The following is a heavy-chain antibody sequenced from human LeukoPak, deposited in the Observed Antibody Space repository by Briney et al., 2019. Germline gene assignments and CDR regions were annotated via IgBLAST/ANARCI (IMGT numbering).Heavy chain of an antibody. CDR3: ARLFWVLPYNWFDP. J-gene: IGHJ5*02. CDR1: GYTLTSYG. D-gene: IGHD2/OR15-2a*01. CDR2: ISAYNGNT. Sequence: GASVKVSCKASGYTLTSYGISWVRQAPGQGLEWMGWISAYNGNTNYAQKLQGRVTMTTDTSTSTAYMELRSLRSDDTAVYYCARLFWVLPYNWFDPWGQGTLVTVSS. V-gene: IGHV1-18*01.